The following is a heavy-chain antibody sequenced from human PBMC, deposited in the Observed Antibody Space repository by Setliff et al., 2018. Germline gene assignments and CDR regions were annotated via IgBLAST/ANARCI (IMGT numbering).Heavy chain of an antibody. Sequence: GGSLRLSCAGSGFTFRNHWMTWVRQAPGKGLEWVANINDDGSATYYVDSVKGRFTISRDNAKNSLYLQMDDLRGYDTALYYCARYTNGCPDWGQGTLVTSPQ. CDR1: GFTFRNHW. CDR2: INDDGSAT. V-gene: IGHV3-7*01. CDR3: ARYTNGCPD. J-gene: IGHJ4*02. D-gene: IGHD6-19*01.